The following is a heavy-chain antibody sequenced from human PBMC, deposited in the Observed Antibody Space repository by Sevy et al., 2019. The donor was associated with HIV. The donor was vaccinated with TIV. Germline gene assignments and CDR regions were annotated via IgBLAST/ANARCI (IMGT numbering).Heavy chain of an antibody. CDR3: ARLFYGSADY. J-gene: IGHJ4*02. CDR2: INQDGSET. Sequence: GGSLRLSCAASGFTFSSYWMSWVRQAPGKGLEWVATINQDGSETFYVDSVKGRFTISRHNPRKSLYLQMNSLSAEDTAVYYCARLFYGSADYWGQGNLVTVSS. CDR1: GFTFSSYW. D-gene: IGHD3-10*01. V-gene: IGHV3-7*01.